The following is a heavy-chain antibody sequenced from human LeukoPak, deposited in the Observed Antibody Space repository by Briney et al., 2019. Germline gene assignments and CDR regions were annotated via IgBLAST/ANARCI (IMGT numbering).Heavy chain of an antibody. V-gene: IGHV4-59*01. CDR3: ARAGIGSSLNYYYYYMDV. J-gene: IGHJ6*03. CDR1: GGSISSYY. Sequence: PSETLSLTCTVSGGSISSYYWSWIRQPPGKGLEWIGYIYYSGSTNYNPSLTSRVTISVDTSKNQFSLKLSSVTAADTAVYYCARAGIGSSLNYYYYYMDVWGKGTTVTVSS. CDR2: IYYSGST. D-gene: IGHD6-13*01.